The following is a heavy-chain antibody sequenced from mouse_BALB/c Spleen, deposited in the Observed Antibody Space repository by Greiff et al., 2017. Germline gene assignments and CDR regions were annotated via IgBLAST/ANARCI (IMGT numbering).Heavy chain of an antibody. V-gene: IGHV5-6-5*01. CDR1: GFTFSSYA. CDR2: ISSGGST. D-gene: IGHD2-3*01. CDR3: ARGHLDGYYGFAY. J-gene: IGHJ3*01. Sequence: DVKLVESGGGLVKPGGSLKLSCAASGFTFSSYAMSWVRQTPEKRLEWVASISSGGSTYYPDSVKGRFTISRDNARNILYLQMSSLRSEDTAMYYCARGHLDGYYGFAYWGQGTLVTVSA.